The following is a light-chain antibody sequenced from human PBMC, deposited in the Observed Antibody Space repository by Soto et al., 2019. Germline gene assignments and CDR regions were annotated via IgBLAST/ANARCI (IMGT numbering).Light chain of an antibody. Sequence: DVVMTQSPLSLPVTLGQPASISCRSTQSLVHSDGNTHLNWFQQRPGQSPRRLICEVSNRDSGVLDRFSGSASGTDFTLKISRVEAEDVGVYYCMQARHCPYTFGEGTKLEIK. CDR3: MQARHCPYT. J-gene: IGKJ2*01. V-gene: IGKV2-30*02. CDR1: QSLVHSDGNTH. CDR2: EVS.